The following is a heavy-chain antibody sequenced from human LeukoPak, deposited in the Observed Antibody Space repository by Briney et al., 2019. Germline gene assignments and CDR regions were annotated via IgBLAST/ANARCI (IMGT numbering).Heavy chain of an antibody. CDR1: GGSISSHY. J-gene: IGHJ3*02. CDR3: ARFTFGGAFDI. D-gene: IGHD3-16*01. V-gene: IGHV4-59*11. CDR2: IYYSGST. Sequence: SETLSLTCTVSGGSISSHYWSWIRQPPGKGLEWIGYIYYSGSTNYNPSLKSRVTISVDTSKNQFSLKLSSVTAADTAVYYCARFTFGGAFDIWGPGTMVTVSS.